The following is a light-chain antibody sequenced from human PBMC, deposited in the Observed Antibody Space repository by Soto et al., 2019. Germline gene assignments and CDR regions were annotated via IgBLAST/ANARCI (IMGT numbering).Light chain of an antibody. Sequence: QAVLTQPPSVCGAPGQTVTISCTGSSSNIGAPYDVHWYQQLPGTPPKLLIYANSNRPSGVPDRFSGSKSGTSASLAITGLQAEDEADYYCQSYDNSLGVVYVFGTGTKLTVL. CDR2: ANS. J-gene: IGLJ1*01. CDR3: QSYDNSLGVVYV. V-gene: IGLV1-40*01. CDR1: SSNIGAPYD.